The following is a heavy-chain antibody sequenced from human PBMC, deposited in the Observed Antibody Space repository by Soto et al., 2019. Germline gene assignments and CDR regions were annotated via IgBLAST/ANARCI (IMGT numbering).Heavy chain of an antibody. D-gene: IGHD3-16*01. V-gene: IGHV4-59*08. Sequence: QVQLRESGPGLVKPSETLSLTCTVSGGSVSSHHWTWIRQPPGKGMEWIGDYSDITTYSPSLKSRVTITAATSKNQFSLKLSSVTATDTAVYYCATYRRGEGGRGNWGQATLVTVSS. CDR1: GGSVSSHH. J-gene: IGHJ4*02. CDR3: ATYRRGEGGRGN. CDR2: DYSDIT.